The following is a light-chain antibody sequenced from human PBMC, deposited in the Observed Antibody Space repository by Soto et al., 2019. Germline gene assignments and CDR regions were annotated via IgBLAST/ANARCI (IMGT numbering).Light chain of an antibody. CDR3: ATWDDSLSGWV. CDR2: KNN. V-gene: IGLV1-47*01. J-gene: IGLJ3*02. Sequence: QAVVIQPPSASGTPGQRVTISCPGSDSDIGSNYVYWYQQLPGAAPKLLIYKNNQRPSGVPDRFSGSKSGTSASLAISGLRSEDEADYYCATWDDSLSGWVFGGGTKLTVL. CDR1: DSDIGSNY.